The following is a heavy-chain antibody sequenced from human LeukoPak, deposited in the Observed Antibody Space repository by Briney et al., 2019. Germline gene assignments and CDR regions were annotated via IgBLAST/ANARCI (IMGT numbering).Heavy chain of an antibody. CDR3: ARVSYRGVSIFRGLFDP. V-gene: IGHV3-64*01. CDR1: GFTFSSYA. D-gene: IGHD3-10*01. Sequence: GGSLRLSCAASGFTFSSYAMHWVRQAPGKGLEYVSAISSNGGSTYYANSVKGRFTISRDNSKNTLYLQMGSLRAEDMAVYYCARVSYRGVSIFRGLFDPWGQGTLVTVSS. J-gene: IGHJ5*02. CDR2: ISSNGGST.